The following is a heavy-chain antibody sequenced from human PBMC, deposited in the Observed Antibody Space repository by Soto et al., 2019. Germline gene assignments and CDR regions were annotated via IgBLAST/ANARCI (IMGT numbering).Heavy chain of an antibody. CDR1: GGTFSSYA. Sequence: ASVKVSCKASGGTFSSYAISWVRQAPGQGLEWMGGIIPIFGIANYAQKFQGRVTITADKSTSTAYMELSSLRSEDTAVYYCARRVSIAARPDAFDIWGQGTMVTVSS. CDR2: IIPIFGIA. D-gene: IGHD6-6*01. V-gene: IGHV1-69*10. J-gene: IGHJ3*02. CDR3: ARRVSIAARPDAFDI.